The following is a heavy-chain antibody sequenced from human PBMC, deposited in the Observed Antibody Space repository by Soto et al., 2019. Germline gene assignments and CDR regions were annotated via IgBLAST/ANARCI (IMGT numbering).Heavy chain of an antibody. CDR1: GFTVSSNY. D-gene: IGHD3-3*01. V-gene: IGHV3-66*01. Sequence: PGGSLRLSCAASGFTVSSNYMSWVRQAPGKGLEWVSVIYSGGSTYYADSVKGRFTISRDNSKNTLYLQMNSLRAEDTAVYYCARVQELEYYDFWSGYYADYWGQGTLVTVSS. J-gene: IGHJ4*02. CDR3: ARVQELEYYDFWSGYYADY. CDR2: IYSGGST.